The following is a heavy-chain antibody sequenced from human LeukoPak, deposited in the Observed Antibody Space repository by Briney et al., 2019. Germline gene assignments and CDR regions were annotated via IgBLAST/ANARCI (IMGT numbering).Heavy chain of an antibody. CDR3: ARDSAGIVGY. Sequence: GGSLRLSCAASGFTFSSYSMNWVRQAPGKGLEWVSSISSSSSYIYYADSVRGRFTISRDNAKNSLYLQMNSLRAEDTAVYYCARDSAGIVGYWGQGTLVTVSS. CDR1: GFTFSSYS. J-gene: IGHJ4*02. D-gene: IGHD2-15*01. V-gene: IGHV3-21*01. CDR2: ISSSSSYI.